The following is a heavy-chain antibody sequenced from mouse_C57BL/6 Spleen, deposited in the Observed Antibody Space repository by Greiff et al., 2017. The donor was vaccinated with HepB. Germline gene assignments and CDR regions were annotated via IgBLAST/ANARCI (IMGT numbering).Heavy chain of an antibody. CDR3: ARGDSSGYVDYAMDY. J-gene: IGHJ4*01. Sequence: VQLQQPGAELVKPGASVKMSCKASGYTFTSYWITWVKQRPGQGLEWIGDIYPGSGSTNYNEKFKSKATLTVDTSSSTAYMQRSSLTSEDSAVYYCARGDSSGYVDYAMDYWGQGTSVTVSS. D-gene: IGHD3-2*02. V-gene: IGHV1-55*01. CDR1: GYTFTSYW. CDR2: IYPGSGST.